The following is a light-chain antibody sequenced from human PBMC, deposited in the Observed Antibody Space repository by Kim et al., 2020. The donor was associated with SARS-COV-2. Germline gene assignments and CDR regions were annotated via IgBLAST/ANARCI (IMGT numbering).Light chain of an antibody. V-gene: IGKV3-11*01. CDR2: GTS. Sequence: EIVLTQSPVTLSLSPGERATLSCRASQSVRSYLGWYRQKPGQAPRLLIYGTSNRAPGIPARFSGSGSGTDFTLTISSLEPEDFAIYYCQQSSDWPRTFGGGNKVEIK. CDR3: QQSSDWPRT. J-gene: IGKJ4*01. CDR1: QSVRSY.